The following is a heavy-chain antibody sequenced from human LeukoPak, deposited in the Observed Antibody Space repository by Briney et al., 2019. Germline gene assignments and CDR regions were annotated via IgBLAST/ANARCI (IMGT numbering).Heavy chain of an antibody. D-gene: IGHD1-26*01. CDR2: ISGSGGST. V-gene: IGHV3-23*01. Sequence: GGSLRLSYAASGFTFSNYDMSWVRQTPGKGLEWVSSISGSGGSTYYADSVKGRFTISRDNSKNTLYLQMNSLRAEDTAVYYCANEVGAERAFDIWGQGTMVTVSS. CDR1: GFTFSNYD. J-gene: IGHJ3*02. CDR3: ANEVGAERAFDI.